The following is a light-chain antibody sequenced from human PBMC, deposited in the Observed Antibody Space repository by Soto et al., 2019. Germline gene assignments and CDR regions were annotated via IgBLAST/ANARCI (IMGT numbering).Light chain of an antibody. Sequence: QCVLTQPASVSGSPGQSITISCTGTSSDVGGYNYVSWYQQHPGKAPKLMIYDVSNRPSGVSNRFSGSKSGNTASLTISGLQAEDEADYYCSSYTSSSKVFGTGTKVTV. CDR1: SSDVGGYNY. CDR2: DVS. CDR3: SSYTSSSKV. J-gene: IGLJ1*01. V-gene: IGLV2-14*01.